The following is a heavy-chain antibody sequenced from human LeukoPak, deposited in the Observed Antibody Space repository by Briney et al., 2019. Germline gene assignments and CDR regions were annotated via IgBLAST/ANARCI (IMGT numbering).Heavy chain of an antibody. D-gene: IGHD3-16*01. CDR2: INHSGST. J-gene: IGHJ5*02. CDR1: GFTFSSYA. CDR3: ARGRLGLRLAS. V-gene: IGHV4-34*01. Sequence: GSLRLSCAASGFTFSSYAMSWVRQAPGKGLEWIGEINHSGSTNYNPSLKSRVTISVDTSKNQFSLKLSSVTAADTAVYYCARGRLGLRLASWGQGTLVTVSS.